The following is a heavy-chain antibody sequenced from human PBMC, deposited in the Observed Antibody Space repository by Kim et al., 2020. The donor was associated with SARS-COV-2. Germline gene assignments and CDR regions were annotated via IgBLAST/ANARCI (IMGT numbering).Heavy chain of an antibody. CDR2: ISSSSSYI. D-gene: IGHD3-22*01. CDR1: GFTFSSYS. J-gene: IGHJ6*02. V-gene: IGHV3-21*01. CDR3: AREGVVITWYYYGMDV. Sequence: GGSLRLSCAASGFTFSSYSMNWVRQAPGKGLEWVSSISSSSSYIYYAYSVKGRFTISRDNAKNSLYLQMNSLRAEDTAVYYCAREGVVITWYYYGMDVWGQGTTVTVSS.